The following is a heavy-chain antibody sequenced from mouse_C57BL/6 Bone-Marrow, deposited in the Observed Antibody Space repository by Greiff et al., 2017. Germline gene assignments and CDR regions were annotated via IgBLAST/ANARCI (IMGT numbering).Heavy chain of an antibody. CDR3: AGLWDYDAWFDY. J-gene: IGHJ3*01. CDR1: GYSFTSYY. Sequence: QVQLQQSGPELVKPGASVKISCKASGYSFTSYYIHWVKQRPGQGLEWIGWIYPGSGNTKYNEKFKGKATLTADTSSSTAYMQLSSLTSEDSAVYYCAGLWDYDAWFDYWGQGTLVTVSA. D-gene: IGHD2-4*01. V-gene: IGHV1-66*01. CDR2: IYPGSGNT.